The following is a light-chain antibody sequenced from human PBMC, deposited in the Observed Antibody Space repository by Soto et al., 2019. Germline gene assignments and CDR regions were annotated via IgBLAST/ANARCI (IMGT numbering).Light chain of an antibody. V-gene: IGLV2-11*01. CDR2: EVA. J-gene: IGLJ1*01. CDR1: SSDVGGYNY. CDR3: SSYAGTYTFGV. Sequence: QSALTQPRSVSGSPGQSVTISCTGTSSDVGGYNYVSWYQQYPGKAPKLMIYEVAKRSSGVPDRFSGFKSGNTASLTISGLQAEDEADYYCSSYAGTYTFGVFGTGTKVNVL.